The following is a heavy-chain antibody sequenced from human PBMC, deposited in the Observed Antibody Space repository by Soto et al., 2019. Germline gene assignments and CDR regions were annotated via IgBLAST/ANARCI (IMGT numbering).Heavy chain of an antibody. V-gene: IGHV1-69*13. CDR1: GGTFSSYA. CDR3: ARGAARPQYYYYYYGMEV. Sequence: GASVKVSCKASGGTFSSYAISWVRQAPGQGLEWMGGIIPIFGTANYAQKFQGRVTITADESTSTAYMELSSLRSEDTAVYYCARGAARPQYYYYYYGMEVWGQGTTVTVSS. CDR2: IIPIFGTA. D-gene: IGHD6-6*01. J-gene: IGHJ6*02.